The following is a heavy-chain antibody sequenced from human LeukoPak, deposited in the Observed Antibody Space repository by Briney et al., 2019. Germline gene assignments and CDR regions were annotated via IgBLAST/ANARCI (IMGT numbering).Heavy chain of an antibody. CDR3: ARCGSDYDGGAFDI. J-gene: IGHJ3*02. CDR1: GFTVSTNY. V-gene: IGHV3-53*01. D-gene: IGHD2-21*02. CDR2: IYSGGST. Sequence: GGSLRLSCAASGFTVSTNYMSWVRQAPGKGLEWVSLIYSGGSTYYADSVKGRFTISRDNPNNTLHLQMNSLRGEDTAVYYCARCGSDYDGGAFDIWGQGTVVTVSS.